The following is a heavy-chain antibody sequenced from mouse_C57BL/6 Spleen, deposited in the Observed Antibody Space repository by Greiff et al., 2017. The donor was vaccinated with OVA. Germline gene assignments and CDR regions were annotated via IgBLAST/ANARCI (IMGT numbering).Heavy chain of an antibody. CDR2: IDPETGGT. CDR1: GYTFTDYE. D-gene: IGHD1-1*01. CDR3: TRSAITTVVGFDY. Sequence: VQLKQSGAELVRPGASVTLSCKASGYTFTDYEMHWVKQTPVHGLEWIGAIDPETGGTAYNQKFKGKAILTADKSSSTAYMELRSLTSEDSAVYYCTRSAITTVVGFDYWGQGTTLTVSS. V-gene: IGHV1-15*01. J-gene: IGHJ2*01.